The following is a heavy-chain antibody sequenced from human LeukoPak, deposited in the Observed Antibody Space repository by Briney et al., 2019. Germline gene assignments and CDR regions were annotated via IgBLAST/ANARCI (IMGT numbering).Heavy chain of an antibody. V-gene: IGHV3-9*01. CDR3: AKDTGYYYDSSNYWV. CDR1: GFTFDDYT. Sequence: GGSLRLSCAASGFTFDDYTMSWVRQPPGKGLEWVSGISWNSGSIGYADSVKGRFTISRDNAKNSLYLQMNSLRAEDTALYYCAKDTGYYYDSSNYWVWGQGTLVTVSS. D-gene: IGHD3-22*01. J-gene: IGHJ4*02. CDR2: ISWNSGSI.